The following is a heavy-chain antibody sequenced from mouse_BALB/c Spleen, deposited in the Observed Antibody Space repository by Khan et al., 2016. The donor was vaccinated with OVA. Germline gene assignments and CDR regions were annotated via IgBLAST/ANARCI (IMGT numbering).Heavy chain of an antibody. CDR1: GFSLTDYA. CDR2: IWAGGSK. Sequence: QVQLKESGPGLVAPSQSLSITFTVSGFSLTDYALSLIRQPPGKGLELLGVIWAGGSKYYHSALKSRLTISKDNSRSQVFLNMNSLQTDDTAMYYCAKDPPYYAMDYWGQGTSVTVSS. J-gene: IGHJ4*01. V-gene: IGHV2-6-5*01. CDR3: AKDPPYYAMDY.